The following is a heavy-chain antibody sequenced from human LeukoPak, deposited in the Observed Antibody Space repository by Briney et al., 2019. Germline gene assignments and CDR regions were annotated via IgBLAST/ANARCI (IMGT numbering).Heavy chain of an antibody. V-gene: IGHV4-34*01. D-gene: IGHD2-2*01. J-gene: IGHJ2*01. Sequence: SETLSLTCAVYGGSFSGYYWSWIRQPPGKGLEWIGEINHSGSTNYNPSLKSRVTISVDTSKNQFSLKPSSVTAADTAVYYCAREGYCSSTSCYSGTNRYFDLWGRGTLVTVSS. CDR1: GGSFSGYY. CDR3: AREGYCSSTSCYSGTNRYFDL. CDR2: INHSGST.